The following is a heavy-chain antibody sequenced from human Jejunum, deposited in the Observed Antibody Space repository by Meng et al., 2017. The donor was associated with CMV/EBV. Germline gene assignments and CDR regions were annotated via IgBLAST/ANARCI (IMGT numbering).Heavy chain of an antibody. CDR3: ARVRGGFDP. V-gene: IGHV4-59*01. Sequence: LYCTVYGGTISGYLWSWIRQPPGKGLEWVGYIYYTGGTNYNPSLESRASIALDRSKNQISLKLTSVTAADTAVYYCARVRGGFDPWGQGTLVTVSS. CDR1: GGTISGYL. J-gene: IGHJ5*02. CDR2: IYYTGGT.